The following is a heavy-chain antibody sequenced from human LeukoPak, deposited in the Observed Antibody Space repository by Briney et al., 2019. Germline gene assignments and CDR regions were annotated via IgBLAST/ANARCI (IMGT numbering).Heavy chain of an antibody. D-gene: IGHD6-19*01. V-gene: IGHV3-23*01. CDR3: AKGGGSSGRSYYFDY. CDR2: ISGGGGKT. CDR1: GFTFSSYV. Sequence: GGSLRLSCAVSGFTFSSYVMSWVRQAPGMGLEWVSTISGGGGKTYYSDAVKGRVTISRDNSNNTMNLQMNSLRAEDTAVYYCAKGGGSSGRSYYFDYWGQGTLVTVSS. J-gene: IGHJ4*02.